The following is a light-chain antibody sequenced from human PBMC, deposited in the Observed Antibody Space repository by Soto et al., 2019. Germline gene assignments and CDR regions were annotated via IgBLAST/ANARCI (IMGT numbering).Light chain of an antibody. J-gene: IGLJ3*02. CDR3: LVFYGGAWV. V-gene: IGLV7-43*01. Sequence: QAVVTQEPSLTVSPGGTVTLTCASSTGAVTSGYYPNWFQQKPGQAPRPLMYSTNIRHSWTPARFSGSLLGGKAALTLSGVQPEDESEYYCLVFYGGAWVFGGGTKLTVL. CDR1: TGAVTSGYY. CDR2: STN.